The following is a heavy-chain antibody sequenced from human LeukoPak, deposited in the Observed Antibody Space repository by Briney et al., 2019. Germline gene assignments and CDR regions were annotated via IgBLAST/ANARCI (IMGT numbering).Heavy chain of an antibody. CDR2: IYYSGST. D-gene: IGHD2-2*01. CDR1: GGSISSSSYY. V-gene: IGHV4-39*07. J-gene: IGHJ3*02. Sequence: SETLSLTCTVSGGSISSSSYYWGWIRQPPGKGLEWIGSIYYSGSTYYNPSLKSRVTISVDTSKNQFSLKLSSVTVADTAVYYCARDRVTGHPKGYCSSTSCSDAFDIWGQGTMVTVPS. CDR3: ARDRVTGHPKGYCSSTSCSDAFDI.